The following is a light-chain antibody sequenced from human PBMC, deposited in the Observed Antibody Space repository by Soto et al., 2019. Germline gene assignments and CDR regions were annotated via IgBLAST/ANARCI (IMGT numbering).Light chain of an antibody. CDR2: EVG. Sequence: QSVLTQPASVSGSPGQSITISCTGTSSDIGAYNYVSWYQQHPGKAPRLLIYEVGNRPSGLSNRFSGSKSGNTASLTISGLQAEDEADYYCNSYTSSRAWVFGGGTKLTVL. CDR3: NSYTSSRAWV. V-gene: IGLV2-14*01. J-gene: IGLJ3*02. CDR1: SSDIGAYNY.